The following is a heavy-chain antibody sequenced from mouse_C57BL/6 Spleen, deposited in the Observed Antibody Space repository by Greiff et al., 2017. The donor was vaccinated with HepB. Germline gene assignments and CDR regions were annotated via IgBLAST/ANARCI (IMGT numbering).Heavy chain of an antibody. D-gene: IGHD2-3*01. CDR2: IDPSDSYT. V-gene: IGHV1-69*01. CDR1: GYTFTSYW. CDR3: ARRRDGYYYFDY. Sequence: QVQLQQPGAELVMPGASVKLSCKASGYTFTSYWMHWVKQRPGQGLEWIGEIDPSDSYTNYNQKFKGKSTLTVDKSSSTAYMQLSSLTSEDSAVYYCARRRDGYYYFDYWGQGTTLTVSS. J-gene: IGHJ2*01.